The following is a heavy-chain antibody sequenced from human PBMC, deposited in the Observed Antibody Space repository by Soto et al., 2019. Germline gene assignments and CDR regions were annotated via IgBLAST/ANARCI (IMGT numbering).Heavy chain of an antibody. CDR2: ISYDESNK. Sequence: QVQLVESGGGVVQPGRSLRLSCAASGFTFSSYAMHWVRQAPGKGLEWVAVISYDESNKNYADSVKGRFTISRDNSKNTLYLQMNSLRAEDTAVYYCARGPITDSGSPLEIDYWGQGTLVTVSS. D-gene: IGHD1-26*01. CDR1: GFTFSSYA. V-gene: IGHV3-30-3*01. CDR3: ARGPITDSGSPLEIDY. J-gene: IGHJ4*02.